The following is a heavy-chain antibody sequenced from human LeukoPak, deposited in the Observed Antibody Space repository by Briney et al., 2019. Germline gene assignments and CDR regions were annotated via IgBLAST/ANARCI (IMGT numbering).Heavy chain of an antibody. V-gene: IGHV4-31*03. CDR2: TYYSGST. J-gene: IGHJ5*02. Sequence: SQTLSLTCTVSGGSISSGGYYWSWIRQHPGKGLEWIGYTYYSGSTYYNPSLKSRVTISVDTSKNQFSLKLSSVTAADTAVYYCARAPRSITGTTSGTRFDPWGQGTLVTVSS. CDR3: ARAPRSITGTTSGTRFDP. D-gene: IGHD1-7*01. CDR1: GGSISSGGYY.